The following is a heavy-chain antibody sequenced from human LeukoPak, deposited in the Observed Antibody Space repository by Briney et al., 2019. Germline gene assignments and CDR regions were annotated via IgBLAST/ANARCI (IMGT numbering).Heavy chain of an antibody. D-gene: IGHD4-17*01. CDR1: GFTFSSYG. CDR3: AKYGMTTVTYIDY. V-gene: IGHV3-30*18. Sequence: GRSLRPSCAASGFTFSSYGLHWVRQAPGKGLEWVAVISYDGSIKYYADSVKGRFTISRDSSKNTLYLQMNSLRAEDTAVYYCAKYGMTTVTYIDYWGQGTLVTVSS. J-gene: IGHJ4*02. CDR2: ISYDGSIK.